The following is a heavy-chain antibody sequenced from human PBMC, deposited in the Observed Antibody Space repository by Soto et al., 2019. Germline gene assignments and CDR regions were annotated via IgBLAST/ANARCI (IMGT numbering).Heavy chain of an antibody. Sequence: QITLKESGPTLVKPTQTLTLTCTFSGFSLSTSEEGVGWIRQPPGKALEWLALIYWDDDKRYSPSLKSRLTITKDTAKNQVALTMTNRDPVDTATDYCVHRSGMGGNSWRTGDWGQGTLVTVSS. CDR1: GFSLSTSEEG. V-gene: IGHV2-5*02. CDR3: VHRSGMGGNSWRTGD. D-gene: IGHD6-13*01. CDR2: IYWDDDK. J-gene: IGHJ4*02.